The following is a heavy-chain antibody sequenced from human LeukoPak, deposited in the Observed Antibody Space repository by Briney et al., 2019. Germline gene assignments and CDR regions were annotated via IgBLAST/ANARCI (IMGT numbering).Heavy chain of an antibody. D-gene: IGHD3-22*01. Sequence: GASVKVSCKASGGTFSSYAISWVRQAPGQGLEWMGGIIPIFGTANYAQKFQGRVTITTDESTSTAYMELSSLRSEDTAVYYCARTHYYYDSSGFQHWGQGTLVTVSS. V-gene: IGHV1-69*05. J-gene: IGHJ1*01. CDR2: IIPIFGTA. CDR3: ARTHYYYDSSGFQH. CDR1: GGTFSSYA.